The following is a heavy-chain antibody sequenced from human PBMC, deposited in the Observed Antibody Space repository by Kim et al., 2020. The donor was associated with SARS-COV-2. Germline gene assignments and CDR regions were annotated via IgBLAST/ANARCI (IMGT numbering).Heavy chain of an antibody. D-gene: IGHD2-2*01. Sequence: SVKVSCKASGGTFSSYAISWVRQAPAQGLEWMGGIIPIFGTANYAQKFQGRVTITADEATSTAYMELSSLRSEDTAVYYCARDTHIVVVPAAMLPPGRFDPWGQGTLVTVSS. CDR1: GGTFSSYA. V-gene: IGHV1-69*13. CDR3: ARDTHIVVVPAAMLPPGRFDP. J-gene: IGHJ5*02. CDR2: IIPIFGTA.